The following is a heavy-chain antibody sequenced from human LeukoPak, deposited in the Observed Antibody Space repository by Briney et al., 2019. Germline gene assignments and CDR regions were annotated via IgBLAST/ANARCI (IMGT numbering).Heavy chain of an antibody. Sequence: PGGSLKLSCAASGFTFSDSAVHWARQASGKGLEWVGRIRSKANSYATAYAASVKGRFTISRDDSKNTAYLQMNSLRAEDTAVYYCMRWGNNRSFDPWGQGTLVTVSS. CDR1: GFTFSDSA. CDR2: IRSKANSYAT. J-gene: IGHJ5*02. CDR3: MRWGNNRSFDP. D-gene: IGHD3-16*01. V-gene: IGHV3-73*01.